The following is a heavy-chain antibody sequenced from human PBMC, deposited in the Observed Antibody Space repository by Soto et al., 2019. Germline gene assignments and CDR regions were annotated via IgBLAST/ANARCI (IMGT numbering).Heavy chain of an antibody. CDR2: ISAYNGNT. J-gene: IGHJ6*02. D-gene: IGHD6-13*01. CDR1: GYTFTSYG. V-gene: IGHV1-18*01. Sequence: QVQLVQSGAEVKKPGASVKVSCKASGYTFTSYGISWVRQAPGQGLEWMGWISAYNGNTNYAQKLQGRVTMTTDTSTSTAYMELRSLRSDDTAVYYCARGYGELGYSSSWSVLPYSYYGMDVWGQGTTVTVSS. CDR3: ARGYGELGYSSSWSVLPYSYYGMDV.